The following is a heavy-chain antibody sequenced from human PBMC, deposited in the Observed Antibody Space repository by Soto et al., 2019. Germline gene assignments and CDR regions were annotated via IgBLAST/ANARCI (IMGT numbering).Heavy chain of an antibody. D-gene: IGHD5-18*01. V-gene: IGHV4-61*01. CDR2: ICYSGST. CDR3: ARGVPYSYGYVSWFDP. Sequence: QVQLQESGPGLVKPSETLSLTCTVSGGSVSSGSYCWSWIRQPPGKGLECIGYICYSGSTNYNPSIKSRVTMSVDTSKNQFSLKLSSVTAADTAVYYCARGVPYSYGYVSWFDPWGQGTLVTVSS. CDR1: GGSVSSGSYC. J-gene: IGHJ5*02.